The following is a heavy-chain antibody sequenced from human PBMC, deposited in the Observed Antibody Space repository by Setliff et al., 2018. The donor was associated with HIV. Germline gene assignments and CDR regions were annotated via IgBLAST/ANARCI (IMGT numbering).Heavy chain of an antibody. D-gene: IGHD7-27*01. V-gene: IGHV1-69*05. Sequence: WASVKVSCKASGGTFSSYAISWVRQAPGQGLEWMGGIIPIFGTANYAQKFQGRVTITTDESTSTAYMELSSLRSEDTAVYYCATSNDFYYGMDVWGQGTTVTVSS. J-gene: IGHJ6*02. CDR2: IIPIFGTA. CDR3: ATSNDFYYGMDV. CDR1: GGTFSSYA.